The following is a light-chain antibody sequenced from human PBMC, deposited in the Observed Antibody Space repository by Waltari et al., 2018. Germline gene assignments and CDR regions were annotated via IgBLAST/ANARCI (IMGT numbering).Light chain of an antibody. V-gene: IGKV1-39*01. CDR2: TAS. CDR1: QSINTY. J-gene: IGKJ4*01. Sequence: DIQMTQSPSSLSASVGDRVTITCRASQSINTYLNWYQQKPGNAPKLLIYTASSLQSGVPSRFSGSGSGTDFSLTISSLQPEDFATYYCQQSHSTPRLTFGGGTKVEIK. CDR3: QQSHSTPRLT.